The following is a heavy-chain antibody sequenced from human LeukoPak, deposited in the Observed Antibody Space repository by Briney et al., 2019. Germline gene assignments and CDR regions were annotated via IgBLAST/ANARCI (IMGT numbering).Heavy chain of an antibody. CDR3: AKFGGTSYSNYFDY. D-gene: IGHD2-15*01. V-gene: IGHV3-23*01. J-gene: IGHJ4*02. CDR2: ISDNGGRT. CDR1: GFTFSSYG. Sequence: GRSLRPSCAASGFTFSSYGMSWVRQAPGKGLEWVSTISDNGGRTPYADSVKGRFTISRDNSKNTLYLQMNRLRAEDTAVYYCAKFGGTSYSNYFDYWGQGTLVTVSS.